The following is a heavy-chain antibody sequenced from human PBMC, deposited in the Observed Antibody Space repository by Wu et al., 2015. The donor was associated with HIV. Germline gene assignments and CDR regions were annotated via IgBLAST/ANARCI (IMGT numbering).Heavy chain of an antibody. J-gene: IGHJ6*03. Sequence: QVQLVQSGAEVKKPGASVKVSCKASGYTFTSYDINWVRQATGQGLEWMGWMNPHSGNTGYAQKFQGRVTITADKSTNTAYMELSSLRSEDTAVYYCARDPFYYDRSGYYFYYMDVWGQRDHGHRLL. CDR1: GYTFTSYD. V-gene: IGHV1-8*01. D-gene: IGHD3-22*01. CDR2: MNPHSGNT. CDR3: ARDPFYYDRSGYYFYYMDV.